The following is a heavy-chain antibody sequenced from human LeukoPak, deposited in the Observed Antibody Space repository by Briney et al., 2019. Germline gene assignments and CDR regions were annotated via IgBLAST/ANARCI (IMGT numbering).Heavy chain of an antibody. CDR3: AKDYDILTGYYTDYFDY. CDR1: GFTFSSYA. CDR2: ISGSGGST. D-gene: IGHD3-9*01. J-gene: IGHJ4*02. Sequence: PGGSLRLSCAASGFTFSSYAMSWVRQAPGKGLEWVSAISGSGGSTYYADSVKGRFTISRDNSKNTLYLQMNSLRAEDTAVYYCAKDYDILTGYYTDYFDYWGQGTLVTVSS. V-gene: IGHV3-23*01.